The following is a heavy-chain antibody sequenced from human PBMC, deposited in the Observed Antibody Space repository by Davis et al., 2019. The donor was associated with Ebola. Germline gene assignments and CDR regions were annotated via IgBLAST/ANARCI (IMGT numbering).Heavy chain of an antibody. V-gene: IGHV1-18*01. CDR1: AYTFTSYG. Sequence: ASVKVSCKASAYTFTSYGISWVRQAPGQGLEWMGWISAYNGNTNYAQKFQGRVTMTTDTSTSTSYMELRSLRSDDTAVYYCARDPPPSYSGSYYSWGQGTLVTVSS. CDR2: ISAYNGNT. J-gene: IGHJ1*01. CDR3: ARDPPPSYSGSYYS. D-gene: IGHD1-26*01.